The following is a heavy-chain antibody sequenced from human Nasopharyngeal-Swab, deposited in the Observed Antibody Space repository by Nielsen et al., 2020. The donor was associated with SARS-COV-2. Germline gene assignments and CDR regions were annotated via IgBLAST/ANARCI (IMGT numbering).Heavy chain of an antibody. CDR1: GDSISRSY. CDR3: ARHRYGGNLLDAFDI. V-gene: IGHV4-59*08. D-gene: IGHD4-23*01. Sequence: SETLSLTCTVSGDSISRSYWSWIRQPPGKGLEWIGFVFSTGNTNYNPSLKSRVTMSLDTSKNQFSLKLSSVTAADTAVFYCARHRYGGNLLDAFDIWGQGTMVTVSS. J-gene: IGHJ3*02. CDR2: VFSTGNT.